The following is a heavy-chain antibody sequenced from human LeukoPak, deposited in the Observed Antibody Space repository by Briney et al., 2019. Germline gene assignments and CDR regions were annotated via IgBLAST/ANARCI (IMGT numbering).Heavy chain of an antibody. CDR2: ISYDGSNK. CDR1: GFTFSSYA. D-gene: IGHD3-22*01. Sequence: PGRSLRLSCAASGFTFSSYAMHWVRQAPGKGLEWVAVISYDGSNKYYADSVKGRFTVSRDNSKNTLYLQMNSLRAEDTAVYYCARGETYYYDSSGYYDFDYWGQGTLVTVSS. J-gene: IGHJ4*02. V-gene: IGHV3-30-3*01. CDR3: ARGETYYYDSSGYYDFDY.